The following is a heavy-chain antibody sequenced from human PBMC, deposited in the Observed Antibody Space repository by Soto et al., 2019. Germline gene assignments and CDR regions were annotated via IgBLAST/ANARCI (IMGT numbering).Heavy chain of an antibody. V-gene: IGHV1-2*04. CDR2: INPSTGGA. Sequence: QVQLVQSGAEVKKPGASVNIYCKASGYTFIGYYMNWVRQAPGQGLEWMGWINPSTGGAHSAQKFQGWVTMTSVRSSSTAYVELRGLKSDDSAVYYCARASGRDYYYGMGVWGQGTTVICSS. CDR3: ARASGRDYYYGMGV. J-gene: IGHJ6*02. CDR1: GYTFIGYY.